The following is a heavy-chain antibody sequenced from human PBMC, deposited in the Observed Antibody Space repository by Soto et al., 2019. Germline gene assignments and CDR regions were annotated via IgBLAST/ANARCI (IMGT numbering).Heavy chain of an antibody. J-gene: IGHJ6*02. D-gene: IGHD2-15*01. Sequence: GESLKISCKASGDSDLFNTYWIGWVRQRPGSGPEWMGIVFPSDSDTRYSPSFQGQVTISADKDTTTAYLQWSSVKPSDSAIYYCARHMTSSPNMWYSLGLYVWGQGTTVTVSS. V-gene: IGHV5-51*01. CDR3: ARHMTSSPNMWYSLGLYV. CDR1: GDSDLFNTYW. CDR2: VFPSDSDT.